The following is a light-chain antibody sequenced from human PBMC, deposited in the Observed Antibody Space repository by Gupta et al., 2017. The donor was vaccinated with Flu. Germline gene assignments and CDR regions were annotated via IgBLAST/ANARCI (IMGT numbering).Light chain of an antibody. Sequence: DIQMTQSPSSLSASVGDRVTITCRASQSISSYLNWYQQKPGKAPKLLIYAASRLQSGVPSRFSGSGSGTDFTLTISSLQPEDFATYYCQQRDSTPYIFGQGTKVEIK. CDR1: QSISSY. CDR3: QQRDSTPYI. J-gene: IGKJ2*01. V-gene: IGKV1-39*01. CDR2: AAS.